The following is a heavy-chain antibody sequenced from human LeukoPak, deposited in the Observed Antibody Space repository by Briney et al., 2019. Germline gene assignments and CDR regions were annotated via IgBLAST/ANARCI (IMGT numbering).Heavy chain of an antibody. CDR3: AKTTVTTYNWFDP. D-gene: IGHD4-17*01. J-gene: IGHJ5*02. V-gene: IGHV4-4*02. CDR1: GGSISSSNW. Sequence: PSGTLSLTCAVSGGSISSSNWWSWVRQPPGKGLEWIGEIYHSGSTNYNPSLKRRVTISVDKSKNQFSLKLSSVTAADTAVYYCAKTTVTTYNWFDPWGQGTLVTVSS. CDR2: IYHSGST.